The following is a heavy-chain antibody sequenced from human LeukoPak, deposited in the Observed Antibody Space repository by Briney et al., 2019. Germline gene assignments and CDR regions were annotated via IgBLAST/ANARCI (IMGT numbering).Heavy chain of an antibody. CDR3: AKGPLLWD. J-gene: IGHJ4*02. CDR2: ISGSGGSP. Sequence: GGSLRLSCAASGFIFSSHAMNWVRQAPGKGLEWVSSISGSGGSPYYADSVKGRFTISRDNSKNTLYLQMNSLRAEDTAVYYCAKGPLLWDWGQGTLVTVSS. D-gene: IGHD2/OR15-2a*01. CDR1: GFIFSSHA. V-gene: IGHV3-23*01.